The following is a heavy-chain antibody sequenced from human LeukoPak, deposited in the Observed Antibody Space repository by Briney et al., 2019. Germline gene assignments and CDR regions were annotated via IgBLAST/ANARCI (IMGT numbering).Heavy chain of an antibody. Sequence: PSETLSLTCAVYGGSLSGHDWSSGRQSPGKRLEWIGKINHSGSTNYNPSRKSRVNISVDTSKNQSSLKLSSVTAAADTAVYYCARGAGYFDGLWGPDALDIWGPGTTVAVSS. CDR1: GGSLSGHD. CDR2: INHSGST. D-gene: IGHD3-9*01. J-gene: IGHJ3*02. V-gene: IGHV4-34*01. CDR3: ARGAGYFDGLWGPDALDI.